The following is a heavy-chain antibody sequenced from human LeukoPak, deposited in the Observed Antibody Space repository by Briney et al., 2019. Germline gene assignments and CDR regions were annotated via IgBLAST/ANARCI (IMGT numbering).Heavy chain of an antibody. CDR3: ARLRSVLHYYYGLDV. CDR2: IYPGDSDT. CDR1: GYSFTSYW. D-gene: IGHD1-26*01. Sequence: PGESLKISCKGSGYSFTSYWIDWVRQMPGKGLEWMGIIYPGDSDTRYSPSFQGQVTISADKSISTAYLQWSSLKASDTAMYYCARLRSVLHYYYGLDVWGQGTTVTVSS. V-gene: IGHV5-51*01. J-gene: IGHJ6*02.